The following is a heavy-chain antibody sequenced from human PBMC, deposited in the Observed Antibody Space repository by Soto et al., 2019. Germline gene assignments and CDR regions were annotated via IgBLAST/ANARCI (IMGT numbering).Heavy chain of an antibody. J-gene: IGHJ4*02. Sequence: LSLTCTVSGGSISSYYWSWIRQPPGKGLEWIGYIYYSGSTNYNPSLKSRVTISVDTSKNQFSLKLSSVTAADTAVYYCARVTVAGTGSDYYFDYWGQGTLVTVSS. CDR3: ARVTVAGTGSDYYFDY. D-gene: IGHD6-19*01. CDR1: GGSISSYY. V-gene: IGHV4-59*01. CDR2: IYYSGST.